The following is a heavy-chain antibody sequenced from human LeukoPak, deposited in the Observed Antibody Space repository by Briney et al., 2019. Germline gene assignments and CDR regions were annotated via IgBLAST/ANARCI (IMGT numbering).Heavy chain of an antibody. CDR3: AKEGVAYYMDV. J-gene: IGHJ6*03. D-gene: IGHD2-21*01. CDR2: ICATGGCP. CDR1: GLTFSTYA. Sequence: GGSLRLSCAVSGLTFSTYAMTWVRQAPGKGLEWVSAICATGGCPFYADSVKGRFTISRDNSKSTLYLQMNSLRVEDTAVYYCAKEGVAYYMDVWGKGTTVTVSS. V-gene: IGHV3-23*01.